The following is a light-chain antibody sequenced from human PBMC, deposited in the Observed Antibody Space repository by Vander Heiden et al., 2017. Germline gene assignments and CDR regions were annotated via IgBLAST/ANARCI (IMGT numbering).Light chain of an antibody. CDR3: ISYAGSNNVV. V-gene: IGLV2-8*01. J-gene: IGLJ2*01. Sequence: QSALTQPPSASGSPGQSVTVSCTGTSSDVGGYKYVSWYQQHPGKAPKLMIYEVTKRPSGVPDRFSGSKSGNTASLTVSGLQAEEEADYYCISYAGSNNVVFGGGTKLTVL. CDR1: SSDVGGYKY. CDR2: EVT.